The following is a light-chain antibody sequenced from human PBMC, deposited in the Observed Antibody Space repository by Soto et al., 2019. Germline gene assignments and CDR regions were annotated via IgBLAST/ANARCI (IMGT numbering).Light chain of an antibody. Sequence: EIVLTQSPATLSLSPGERATLSCRASQSINNYLAWYQQKPGQAPRLLIFGASTRATGIPARFSGGGSGTEFTVTISSLQSEDFAVYYCQQYNNWPMTFGQGTKVDIK. CDR1: QSINNY. V-gene: IGKV3-15*01. CDR2: GAS. J-gene: IGKJ1*01. CDR3: QQYNNWPMT.